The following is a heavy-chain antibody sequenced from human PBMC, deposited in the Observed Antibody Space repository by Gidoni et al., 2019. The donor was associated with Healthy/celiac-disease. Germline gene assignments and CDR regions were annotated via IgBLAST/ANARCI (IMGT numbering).Heavy chain of an antibody. V-gene: IGHV3-23*01. Sequence: EVQLLESGGGLVQPGGSLRLSCAASGFTFSSYAMSWVRQAPGKGLEWVSAISGSGGSTYYADSVKGRFTISRDNSKNTLYLQMNSLRAEDTAVYYCAKKGIQLWTWYWYFDLWGRGTLVTVSS. J-gene: IGHJ2*01. CDR3: AKKGIQLWTWYWYFDL. CDR1: GFTFSSYA. D-gene: IGHD5-18*01. CDR2: ISGSGGST.